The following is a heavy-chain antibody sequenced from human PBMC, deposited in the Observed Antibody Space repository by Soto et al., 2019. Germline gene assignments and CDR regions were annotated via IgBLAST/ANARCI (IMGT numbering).Heavy chain of an antibody. J-gene: IGHJ4*02. V-gene: IGHV1-69*02. D-gene: IGHD2-2*02. CDR3: AMEYCSSTSCYRDY. CDR1: GYTFTTYY. CDR2: IIPILGIA. Sequence: GASVKVSCKASGYTFTTYYIHWVRQAPGQGLEWMGRIIPILGIANYAQKFQGRVTITADKSTSTAYMELSSLRSEDTAVYYCAMEYCSSTSCYRDYWGQGTLVTVSS.